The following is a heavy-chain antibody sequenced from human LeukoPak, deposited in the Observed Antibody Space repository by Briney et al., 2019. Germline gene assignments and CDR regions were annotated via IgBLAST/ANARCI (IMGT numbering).Heavy chain of an antibody. J-gene: IGHJ2*01. CDR1: GFTFSSYG. D-gene: IGHD6-13*01. CDR3: AKDIPGIAAAGTSWGYFDL. V-gene: IGHV3-30*02. Sequence: PGGSLRLSCAASGFTFSSYGMHWVRQAPGKGLEWVAFIRYDGSNKYYADSVKGRFTISRDNSKNTLYLQMNSLRAEDTAVCYCAKDIPGIAAAGTSWGYFDLWGRGTLVTVSS. CDR2: IRYDGSNK.